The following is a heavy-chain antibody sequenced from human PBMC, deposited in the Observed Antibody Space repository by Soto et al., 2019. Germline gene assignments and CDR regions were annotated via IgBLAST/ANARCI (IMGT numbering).Heavy chain of an antibody. D-gene: IGHD3-22*01. Sequence: QVQLQESCTGLVKPSQTLSLTCTVSGGSISSGDYYWSWIRQPPGKGLEWIGYIYYSGSTYYNPSLKSRVTISVDTSKNQFSLKLSSVTAADTAVYYCARGSDYYDSSRYYHSWGQGTLVTVSS. V-gene: IGHV4-30-4*01. J-gene: IGHJ4*02. CDR3: ARGSDYYDSSRYYHS. CDR1: GGSISSGDYY. CDR2: IYYSGST.